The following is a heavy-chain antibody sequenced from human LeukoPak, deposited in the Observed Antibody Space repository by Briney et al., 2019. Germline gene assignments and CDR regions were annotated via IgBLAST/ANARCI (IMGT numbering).Heavy chain of an antibody. V-gene: IGHV4-4*07. CDR1: GGSISSYY. D-gene: IGHD3-22*01. Sequence: PSETLSLTCTVSGGSISSYYWSWIRQPAGKGLEWIGRIYTSGSTNYNPSLKSRVTISVDTSKNQFSLKLSSVTAADTAVYYCARLSQYYYDSREGNAFDIWGQGTMVTVSS. CDR2: IYTSGST. J-gene: IGHJ3*02. CDR3: ARLSQYYYDSREGNAFDI.